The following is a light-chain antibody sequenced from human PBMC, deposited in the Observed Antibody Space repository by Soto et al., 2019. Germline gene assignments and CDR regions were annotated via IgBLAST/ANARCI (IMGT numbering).Light chain of an antibody. Sequence: IQLTQSPSSLSASVGDRVTITCRASQGISKSLAWYQQKPGKAPKLLIYGASTLQNRVPSRFSGSGSGTDFTLTINTLQPEDFATYYCQQLNSFPRTFGPGTKVDIK. CDR1: QGISKS. V-gene: IGKV1-9*01. CDR3: QQLNSFPRT. CDR2: GAS. J-gene: IGKJ3*01.